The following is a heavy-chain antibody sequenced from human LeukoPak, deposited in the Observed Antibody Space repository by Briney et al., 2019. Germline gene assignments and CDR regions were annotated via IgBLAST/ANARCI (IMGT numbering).Heavy chain of an antibody. J-gene: IGHJ6*03. CDR1: GGSFSGYY. CDR2: INHSGST. Sequence: KASETLSLTCAVYGGSFSGYYWSWIRQPPGKGLEWIGEINHSGSTNYNPSLKSRVTISVDTSKNQFSLKLSSVTAADTAVYYCARGTYYYGSGSYRGNYYYYMDVWGKGTTVTVSS. V-gene: IGHV4-34*01. D-gene: IGHD3-10*01. CDR3: ARGTYYYGSGSYRGNYYYYMDV.